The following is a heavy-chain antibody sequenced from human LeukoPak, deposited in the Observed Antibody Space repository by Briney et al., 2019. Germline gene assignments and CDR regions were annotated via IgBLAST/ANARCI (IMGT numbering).Heavy chain of an antibody. Sequence: SSETLSLTCTVSGGSISSGSYYWSWIRQPAGKGLEWIGRIYTSGSTNYNPSLKSRVTISVDTSKNQFSLKLSSVTAADTAVYFCARARGYSGYHPIDYWGQGTLVTVSS. D-gene: IGHD5-12*01. CDR3: ARARGYSGYHPIDY. J-gene: IGHJ4*02. CDR1: GGSISSGSYY. V-gene: IGHV4-61*02. CDR2: IYTSGST.